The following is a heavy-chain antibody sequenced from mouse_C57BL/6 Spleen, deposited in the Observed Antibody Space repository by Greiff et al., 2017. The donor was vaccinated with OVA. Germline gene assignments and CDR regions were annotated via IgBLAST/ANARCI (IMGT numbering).Heavy chain of an antibody. CDR1: GFTFSSYT. CDR3: ARQGHYYGSSWYFDV. CDR2: ISGGGGNT. Sequence: EVKLVESGGGLVKPGGSLKLSCAASGFTFSSYTMSWVRQTPEKRLEWVATISGGGGNTYYPDSVKGRFTISRDNAKNTLYLQMSSLRSEDTALYYCARQGHYYGSSWYFDVWGTGTTVTVSS. V-gene: IGHV5-9*01. D-gene: IGHD1-1*01. J-gene: IGHJ1*03.